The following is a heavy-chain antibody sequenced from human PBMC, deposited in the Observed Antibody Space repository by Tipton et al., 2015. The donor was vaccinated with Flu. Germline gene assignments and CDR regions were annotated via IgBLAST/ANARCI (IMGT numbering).Heavy chain of an antibody. CDR2: ISASGGST. J-gene: IGHJ4*02. CDR3: AKDRETYYLVMES. D-gene: IGHD3-22*01. Sequence: SLRLSCAVSGFTLSDYAMSWVRQAPGKGLEWVAGISASGGSTNFADSVRGRFTISRDNSKNTLYLEMNSLRAEDTALYYCAKDRETYYLVMESWGQGTLGTVSS. CDR1: GFTLSDYA. V-gene: IGHV3-23*01.